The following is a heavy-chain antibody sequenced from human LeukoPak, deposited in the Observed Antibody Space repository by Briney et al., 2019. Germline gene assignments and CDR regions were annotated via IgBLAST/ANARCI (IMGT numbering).Heavy chain of an antibody. CDR2: IYTSGRT. Sequence: SETLSLTCTVSGGSISGYYWSWIRQPAGKGLEWIGRIYTSGRTNYNPSLKSRVTMSVDTSKNQFSLKVTSVTAADTAVYYCAKENSKDTWFVDYWGQGTLVTVSS. CDR1: GGSISGYY. CDR3: AKENSKDTWFVDY. D-gene: IGHD3-10*01. J-gene: IGHJ4*02. V-gene: IGHV4-4*07.